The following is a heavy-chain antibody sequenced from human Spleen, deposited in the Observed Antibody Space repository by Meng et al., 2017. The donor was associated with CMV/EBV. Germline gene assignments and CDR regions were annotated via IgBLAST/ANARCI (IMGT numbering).Heavy chain of an antibody. CDR3: VKSGCSTTGCYTHGFDF. D-gene: IGHD2-2*02. CDR2: ITWNSVSF. Sequence: GGSLRLSCTSSGFTFDDYAMHWVRQAPGKGLEWVAGITWNSVSFGYADSVTGRFTISRDNAKNSLYLQMTCLRPEDTALYYCVKSGCSTTGCYTHGFDFWGQGTMVTVSS. V-gene: IGHV3-9*01. J-gene: IGHJ3*01. CDR1: GFTFDDYA.